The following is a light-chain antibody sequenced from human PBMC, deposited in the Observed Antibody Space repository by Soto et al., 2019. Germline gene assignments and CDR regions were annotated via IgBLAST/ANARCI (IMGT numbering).Light chain of an antibody. Sequence: EIVMTQSPATLSVSPGERATLSCRASQSVSSSLAWYQQKPGRSPRLLIYGASSRATGIPARFSGSGSGTEFTLTISSLQSEDSGVYYCQQYNKWPAEITFGQGTRLEIK. CDR2: GAS. V-gene: IGKV3D-15*01. CDR3: QQYNKWPAEIT. J-gene: IGKJ5*01. CDR1: QSVSSS.